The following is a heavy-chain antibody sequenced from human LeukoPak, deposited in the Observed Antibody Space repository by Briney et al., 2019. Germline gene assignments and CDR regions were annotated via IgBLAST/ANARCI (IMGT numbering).Heavy chain of an antibody. Sequence: ASVKVSCKTSGYNFNSYGISWVRQTPGQGLEWMGWISVHNGNTNYAQKFQGRVFMTTDTSTSTAYMELRSLKSDDTAVYYCARDYYDILTGYYNFDYWGQGTLVTVSS. D-gene: IGHD3-9*01. V-gene: IGHV1-18*01. CDR3: ARDYYDILTGYYNFDY. CDR2: ISVHNGNT. CDR1: GYNFNSYG. J-gene: IGHJ4*02.